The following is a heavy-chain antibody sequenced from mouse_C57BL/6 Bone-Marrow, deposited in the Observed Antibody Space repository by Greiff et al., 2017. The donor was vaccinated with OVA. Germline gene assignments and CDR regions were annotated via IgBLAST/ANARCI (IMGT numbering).Heavy chain of an antibody. CDR1: GFSLTSYA. CDR3: ARDYGSSFDY. D-gene: IGHD1-1*01. CDR2: IWTGRGT. V-gene: IGHV2-9-1*01. Sequence: QVQLKQSGPGLVAPSQSLSIPCTVSGFSLTSYAISWVRQPPGKGLEWLGVIWTGRGTKYNSALKSRLSISKDNSKSQVFLKMNSLQTDDTARYYCARDYGSSFDYWGKGTTLTVAS. J-gene: IGHJ2*01.